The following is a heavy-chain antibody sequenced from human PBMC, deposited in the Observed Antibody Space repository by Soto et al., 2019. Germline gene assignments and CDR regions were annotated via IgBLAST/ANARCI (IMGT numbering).Heavy chain of an antibody. CDR1: GFTFSSHA. D-gene: IGHD3-10*01. J-gene: IGHJ4*02. CDR2: IGASGART. V-gene: IGHV3-23*01. Sequence: EVQLLASGGGLVQPGGSLRLSCAASGFTFSSHAMGWVRQGPGKGLGWVSNIGASGARTYYGHSVNGWFTTSRDNSRNTLYLPMNRLPAADTAVYYCAKRGSGTYYREFDYWGPGTLVTVSS. CDR3: AKRGSGTYYREFDY.